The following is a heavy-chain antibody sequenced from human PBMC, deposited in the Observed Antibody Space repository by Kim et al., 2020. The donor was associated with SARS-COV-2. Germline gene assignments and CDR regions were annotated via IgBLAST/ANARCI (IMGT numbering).Heavy chain of an antibody. CDR1: GGTFSSYA. V-gene: IGHV1-69*13. CDR2: IIPIFGTA. D-gene: IGHD3-10*01. J-gene: IGHJ4*02. Sequence: SVKVSCKASGGTFSSYAISWVRQAPGQGLEWMGGIIPIFGTANYAQKFQGRVTITADESTSTAYMELSSLRSEDTAVYYCARGAPYYYGSGSYYHFDYWGQGTLVTVSS. CDR3: ARGAPYYYGSGSYYHFDY.